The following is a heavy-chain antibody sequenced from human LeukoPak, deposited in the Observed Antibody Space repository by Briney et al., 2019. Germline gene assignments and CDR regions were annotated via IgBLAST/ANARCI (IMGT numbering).Heavy chain of an antibody. V-gene: IGHV5-51*01. CDR3: ARRYGDYIY. J-gene: IGHJ4*02. CDR1: GFTFTNYW. CDR2: IYPGDSDT. D-gene: IGHD4-17*01. Sequence: GESLKISCKGSGFTFTNYWIGWVRQMPGKGLEWMGIIYPGDSDTRYSPSFQGQVTISADNSITTAYLQWSSLKASDTAIYYCARRYGDYIYWGQGTRVTVSS.